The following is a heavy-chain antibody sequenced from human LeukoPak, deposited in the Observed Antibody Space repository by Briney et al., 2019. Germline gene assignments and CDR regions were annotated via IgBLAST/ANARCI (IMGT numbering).Heavy chain of an antibody. CDR3: ARGARGYSGYDPKNWFDP. J-gene: IGHJ5*02. V-gene: IGHV1-69*04. CDR2: IIPILGIA. Sequence: SVKVSCKASGYTFTSYDISWVRQAPGQGLEWMGRIIPILGIANYAQKFQGRVTITADKSTSTAYMELSSLRSEDTAVYYCARGARGYSGYDPKNWFDPWGQGTLVTVSS. D-gene: IGHD5-12*01. CDR1: GYTFTSYD.